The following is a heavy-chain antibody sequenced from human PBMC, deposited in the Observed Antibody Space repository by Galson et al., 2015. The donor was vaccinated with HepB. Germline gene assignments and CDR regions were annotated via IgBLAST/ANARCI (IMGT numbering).Heavy chain of an antibody. CDR1: GYTLTELS. CDR3: ATSRYCSSTSCHLEYYFDY. D-gene: IGHD2-2*01. V-gene: IGHV1-24*01. Sequence: SVKLSCKVSGYTLTELSMHWVRQAPGKGLEWMGGFDPEDGETIYAQKFQGRVTMAEDTSTDTAYMELSRLRSEDTAVYYCATSRYCSSTSCHLEYYFDYWGQGTLVTVSS. J-gene: IGHJ4*02. CDR2: FDPEDGET.